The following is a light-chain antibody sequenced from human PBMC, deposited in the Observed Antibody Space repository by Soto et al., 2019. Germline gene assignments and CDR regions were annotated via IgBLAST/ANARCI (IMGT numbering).Light chain of an antibody. CDR3: QQYNSYWT. CDR2: KAS. V-gene: IGKV1-5*03. Sequence: DIQMTQSPSTLSSSVGDIFTITCRASKSISSWLAWYQQKPGKAPKLLIYKASSLESGVPSRFSGSGSGTEFTLTISSLQPDDFATYYCQQYNSYWTFGQGTKVDIK. J-gene: IGKJ1*01. CDR1: KSISSW.